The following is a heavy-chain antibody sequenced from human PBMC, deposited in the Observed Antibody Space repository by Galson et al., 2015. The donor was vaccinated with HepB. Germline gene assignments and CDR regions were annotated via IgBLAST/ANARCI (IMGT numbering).Heavy chain of an antibody. Sequence: SVKVSCKASGYTFTTYAMNWVRQAPGQGLVWMGWINTNTGNPTYAQDFTGRVVFSLDTSVSTAYLHINSLKAEDTARYYCASGQELAALGYWGQRTQVTVSS. V-gene: IGHV7-4-1*02. CDR1: GYTFTTYA. CDR2: INTNTGNP. D-gene: IGHD1-1*01. J-gene: IGHJ4*02. CDR3: ASGQELAALGY.